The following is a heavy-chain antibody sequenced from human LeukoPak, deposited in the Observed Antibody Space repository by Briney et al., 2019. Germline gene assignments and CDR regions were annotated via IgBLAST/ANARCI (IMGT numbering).Heavy chain of an antibody. CDR3: APDRAWFDP. CDR2: IKSKIGGATA. V-gene: IGHV3-15*01. D-gene: IGHD3-10*01. Sequence: AGGSLTLSCAASGITFSTAWMSWFRQAPGKGLEWVGRIKSKIGGATADYAAPVKDRFTISRDDSKNTLYLQMNSLKTEDTAVYYCAPDRAWFDPWGQGTLVTVSS. J-gene: IGHJ5*02. CDR1: GITFSTAW.